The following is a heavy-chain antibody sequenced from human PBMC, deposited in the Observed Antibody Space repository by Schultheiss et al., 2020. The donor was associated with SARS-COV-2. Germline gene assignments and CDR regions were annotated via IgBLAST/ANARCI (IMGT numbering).Heavy chain of an antibody. CDR2: IYYSGST. Sequence: SETLSLTCAVSGGSISGYYWSWIRQSPGKGLDWIGYIYYSGSTYYNPSLKSRVTISVDTSKNQFSLKLSSVTAADTAVYYCASQRSYYDFWSGSPNYFDYWGQGTLVTVSS. D-gene: IGHD3-3*01. CDR3: ASQRSYYDFWSGSPNYFDY. J-gene: IGHJ4*02. CDR1: GGSISGYY. V-gene: IGHV4-59*08.